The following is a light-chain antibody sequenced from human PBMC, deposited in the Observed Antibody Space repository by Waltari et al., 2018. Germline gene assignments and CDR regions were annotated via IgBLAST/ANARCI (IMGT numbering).Light chain of an antibody. CDR3: VLYMGSGIWV. Sequence: QTVVTQEPSFSVSPGGTVTLTCGLSSGSVSSSYYPSWYQQTPGQAPRTLIYNTNTRSSGVPDRFSASIHGNKAALTITGAQADDESDYYCVLYMGSGIWVFGGGTKLTVL. CDR2: NTN. CDR1: SGSVSSSYY. V-gene: IGLV8-61*01. J-gene: IGLJ3*02.